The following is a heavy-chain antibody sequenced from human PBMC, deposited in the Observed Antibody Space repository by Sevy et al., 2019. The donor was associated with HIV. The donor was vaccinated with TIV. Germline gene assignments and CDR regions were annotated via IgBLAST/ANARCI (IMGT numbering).Heavy chain of an antibody. Sequence: GSLRLSCAASGFTFTTYDMTWVRQAPGKGLEWISYISSSANDIKYADSVKGRFTISRDNARNSLYLAMSSLRAEDTAVHYCAREGLGGFYSSLDRWGQGTLVTVSS. V-gene: IGHV3-48*03. D-gene: IGHD3-22*01. CDR1: GFTFTTYD. CDR2: ISSSANDI. J-gene: IGHJ5*02. CDR3: AREGLGGFYSSLDR.